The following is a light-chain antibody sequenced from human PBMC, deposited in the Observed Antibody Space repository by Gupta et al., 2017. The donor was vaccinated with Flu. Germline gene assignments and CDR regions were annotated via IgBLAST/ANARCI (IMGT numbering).Light chain of an antibody. V-gene: IGLV3-1*01. Sequence: SYELTQPPSVSVAPGQTASITCSGDKLGDKYACWYQQKPGQPPVLVIYQDSKRPSGNPERFSGSNSGNTATLTISGTQAMDEADYYCQAWDSSTLYVFGTGTKVTVL. CDR3: QAWDSSTLYV. J-gene: IGLJ1*01. CDR2: QDS. CDR1: KLGDKY.